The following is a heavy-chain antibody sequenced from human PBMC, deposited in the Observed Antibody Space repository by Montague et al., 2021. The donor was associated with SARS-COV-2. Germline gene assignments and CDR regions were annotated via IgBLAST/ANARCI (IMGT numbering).Heavy chain of an antibody. CDR3: AKDIWDSSSFPRNDAFDM. J-gene: IGHJ3*02. CDR2: ISWNSVTI. Sequence: SLSLSWAASGFRFDDYAMHWVRQAPGKGLEWVSGISWNSVTIDYADSVKGRFTISRDNAENSLYLQMNSLRPEDTALYYCAKDIWDSSSFPRNDAFDMWGQGTMVTVSS. V-gene: IGHV3-9*01. D-gene: IGHD3-22*01. CDR1: GFRFDDYA.